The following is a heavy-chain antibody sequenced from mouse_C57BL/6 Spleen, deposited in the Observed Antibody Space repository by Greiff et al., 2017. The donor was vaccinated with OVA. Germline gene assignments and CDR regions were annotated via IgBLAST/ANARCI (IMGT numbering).Heavy chain of an antibody. CDR1: GYSFTSYY. CDR3: ARGYYGSSSWFAY. CDR2: IYPGSGNT. J-gene: IGHJ3*01. Sequence: QVQLQQSGPELVKPGASVKISCKASGYSFTSYYIHWVKQRPGQGLEWIGWIYPGSGNTKYNEKFKGKATLTADTSSSTAYMQLSSLTSEDSAVYYCARGYYGSSSWFAYWGQGTLVTVSA. D-gene: IGHD1-1*01. V-gene: IGHV1-66*01.